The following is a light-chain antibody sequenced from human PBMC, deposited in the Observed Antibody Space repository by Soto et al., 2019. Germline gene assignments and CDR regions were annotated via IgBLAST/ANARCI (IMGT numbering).Light chain of an antibody. CDR2: AAS. CDR3: QQLDFYPRT. J-gene: IGKJ1*01. CDR1: QDIRSY. Sequence: DIQLTQSPSFLSASVGDRVTITCRASQDIRSYLAWYQQKPGKAPNLLIYAASTLQSGVPSRFSGSGSGTEFSLTISSLQPEDFATYYCQQLDFYPRTFGQGTKVEIK. V-gene: IGKV1-9*01.